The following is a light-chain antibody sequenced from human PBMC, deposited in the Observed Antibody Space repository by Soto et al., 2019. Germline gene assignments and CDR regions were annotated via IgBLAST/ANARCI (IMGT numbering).Light chain of an antibody. CDR2: IND. Sequence: QSVLTQPPSLSGTPGQRVTISCSGSSSNIAGNTVHWYQHLPGTAPKLLIYINDQRPSGVPGRFSASTSGTSASLAISGLKSVDGADYYCAPWDDDLNAAVSGGGTQLTVL. CDR1: SSNIAGNT. J-gene: IGLJ7*01. CDR3: APWDDDLNAAV. V-gene: IGLV1-44*01.